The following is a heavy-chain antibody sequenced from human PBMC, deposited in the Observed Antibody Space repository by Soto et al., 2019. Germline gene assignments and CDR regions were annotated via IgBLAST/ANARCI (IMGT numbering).Heavy chain of an antibody. CDR2: IYYWGGT. J-gene: IGHJ4*02. Sequence: SETLSLACPVSGYSVSSGSSYCGWLRQHPGKDLEWIGCIYYWGGTYYSPSLGGRITISSHATKNQFSLRLSAVTAADTAVYYCLRAPDGLVAFDVWGQGTLVTVSS. CDR3: LRAPDGLVAFDV. V-gene: IGHV4-31*03. D-gene: IGHD2-8*02. CDR1: GYSVSSGSSY.